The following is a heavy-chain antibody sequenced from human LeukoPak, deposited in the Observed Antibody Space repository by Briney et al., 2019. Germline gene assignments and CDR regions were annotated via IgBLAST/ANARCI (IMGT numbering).Heavy chain of an antibody. CDR2: INTGNGDT. V-gene: IGHV1-3*04. Sequence: GASVKVSFKASGYTFTSYAIHWVRPAPGQRLEWLGWINTGNGDTRYSQTFQGRVTITSYTSASTAYMELSSLRSEDTAVYYCARDLGSGSLHYWGQGTLVTVSS. CDR1: GYTFTSYA. J-gene: IGHJ4*02. D-gene: IGHD1-26*01. CDR3: ARDLGSGSLHY.